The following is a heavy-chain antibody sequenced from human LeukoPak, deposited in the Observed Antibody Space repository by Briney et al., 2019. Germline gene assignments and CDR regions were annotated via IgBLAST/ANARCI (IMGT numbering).Heavy chain of an antibody. V-gene: IGHV3-11*01. CDR2: ITDSGSSI. CDR3: ARDLAVAGY. D-gene: IGHD6-19*01. CDR1: GFTFSDYY. Sequence: GGSLRLSCAASGFTFSDYYMSWIRQAPGKGLEWASYITDSGSSIYYADSVKGRFTMSRDNAKNSLYLQMNSLRAEDTAVYYCARDLAVAGYWGQGTLVTVSS. J-gene: IGHJ4*02.